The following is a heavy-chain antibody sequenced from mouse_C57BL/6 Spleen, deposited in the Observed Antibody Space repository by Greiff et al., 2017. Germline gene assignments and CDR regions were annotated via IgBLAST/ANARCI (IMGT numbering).Heavy chain of an antibody. Sequence: EVKLVESGGGLVTPGGSLKLSCAASGFTFSDYGMHWVRQAPEKGLEWVAYISSGSSTIYYADTVKGRFTISRDNAKNTLFLQMTSLGSEDTAMYYCALDGYDAMDYWGQGTSVTVSS. D-gene: IGHD2-3*01. CDR2: ISSGSSTI. V-gene: IGHV5-17*01. CDR1: GFTFSDYG. J-gene: IGHJ4*01. CDR3: ALDGYDAMDY.